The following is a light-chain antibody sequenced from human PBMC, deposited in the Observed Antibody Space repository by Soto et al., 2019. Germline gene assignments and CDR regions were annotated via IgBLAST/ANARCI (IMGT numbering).Light chain of an antibody. CDR1: QGISNY. CDR2: AAS. J-gene: IGKJ5*01. V-gene: IGKV1-27*01. Sequence: DIQMTQSPSSLSASVVDRVTITFRASQGISNYLAWYQQKPGKAPKVLIYAASTLQPGVPSRFSGSGSGTDFTLTINSLQPDEIATYYCQNYDSAPITFGQGTRLEIK. CDR3: QNYDSAPIT.